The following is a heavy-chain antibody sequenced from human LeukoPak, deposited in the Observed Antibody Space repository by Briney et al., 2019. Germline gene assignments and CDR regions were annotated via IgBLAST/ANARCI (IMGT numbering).Heavy chain of an antibody. CDR3: ARDLHYYVAMDV. V-gene: IGHV3-23*01. CDR2: IGSDNKP. CDR1: GFXFSAYA. D-gene: IGHD3-10*02. Sequence: PGGSLRLSCEASGFXFSAYAMTWVRQAPGKGLEWGSSIGSDNKPHYSESAKGRFAISRDNSKNTLFLQLHNLRVEDTALYYCARDLHYYVAMDVRGQGTTVTVSS. J-gene: IGHJ6*02.